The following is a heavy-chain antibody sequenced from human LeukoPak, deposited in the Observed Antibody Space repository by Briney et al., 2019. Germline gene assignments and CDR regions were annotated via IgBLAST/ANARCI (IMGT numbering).Heavy chain of an antibody. V-gene: IGHV3-21*01. Sequence: GGSLRLSCAVSGFTFSRYSMNWVRQAPGKGLEWVSFISTSSSYIYYADSVKGRFTISRDNAKNSLYLQMNSLRAEDTAVYYCARDGSIPWGYYMXVWXXXTXVX. J-gene: IGHJ6*03. D-gene: IGHD2-2*02. CDR1: GFTFSRYS. CDR3: ARDGSIPWGYYMXV. CDR2: ISTSSSYI.